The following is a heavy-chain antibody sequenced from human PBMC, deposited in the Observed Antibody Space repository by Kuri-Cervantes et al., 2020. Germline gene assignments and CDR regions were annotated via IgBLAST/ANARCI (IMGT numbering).Heavy chain of an antibody. CDR3: ARDSQYYYDSSGSDAFDI. CDR1: GGSISSGGYY. D-gene: IGHD3-22*01. V-gene: IGHV4-31*03. CDR2: IYYSGST. J-gene: IGHJ3*02. Sequence: SETLSLTCTVSGGSISSGGYYWSWIRQHPGKGLEWNGYIYYSGSTYYNPSLKSRVTISVDTSKNQFSLKLSSVTAADTAVYYCARDSQYYYDSSGSDAFDIWGQGTMVTVSS.